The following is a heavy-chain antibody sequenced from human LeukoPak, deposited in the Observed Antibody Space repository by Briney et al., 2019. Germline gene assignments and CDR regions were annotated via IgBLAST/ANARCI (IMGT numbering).Heavy chain of an antibody. V-gene: IGHV4-59*01. CDR1: AASISSYY. CDR3: ARDRDYGDYGFDY. D-gene: IGHD4-17*01. J-gene: IGHJ4*02. Sequence: ASETLSLTCTVAAASISSYYWSWVRQPPGKGLEWLGYIYYSGSTNYNPSLKSRVPISVDTSKDQFSLKLSSVTAADTAVYYCARDRDYGDYGFDYWGQGTLVTGSS. CDR2: IYYSGST.